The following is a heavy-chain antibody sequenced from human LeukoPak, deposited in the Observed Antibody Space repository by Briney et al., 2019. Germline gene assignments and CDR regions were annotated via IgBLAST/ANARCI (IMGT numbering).Heavy chain of an antibody. J-gene: IGHJ5*02. V-gene: IGHV1-18*01. CDR3: ARDHMNYDFWSGYSNWFDP. D-gene: IGHD3-3*01. Sequence: VASVKVSCKASGYTLTTYGITWGRQVPGQGREWMGWISAYNGNTNYAQKFQGRVTMTTDTSTSTAYMELKSLRSDDTAVYYCARDHMNYDFWSGYSNWFDPWGQGTLVTVSS. CDR1: GYTLTTYG. CDR2: ISAYNGNT.